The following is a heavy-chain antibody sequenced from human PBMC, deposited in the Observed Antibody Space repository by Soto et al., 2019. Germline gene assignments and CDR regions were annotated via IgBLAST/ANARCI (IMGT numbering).Heavy chain of an antibody. D-gene: IGHD4-17*01. V-gene: IGHV3-66*01. CDR2: IYSGGST. CDR3: ARDPGYGDYDAFDI. CDR1: GFTVSSNY. J-gene: IGHJ3*02. Sequence: GGSLRLSCAASGFTVSSNYRSWVRQAPGKGLEWVSVIYSGGSTYYADSVKGRFTISRDNSKNTLCLQMNSLRAEDTAVYYCARDPGYGDYDAFDIWGQGTMVTVSS.